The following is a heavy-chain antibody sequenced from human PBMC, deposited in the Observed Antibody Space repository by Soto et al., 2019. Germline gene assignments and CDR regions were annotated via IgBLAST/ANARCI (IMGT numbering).Heavy chain of an antibody. Sequence: EVQLVESGGGLVKPGGSLRLSCAASGFTFSDAWMNWARQAPGKGLEWVGRINSQVYGGTTDYSAPVKGRFTISRDDSTATMYLQMNSLETEDTGVYYCTSHDATEQNFVPYWGQGTLVTVSS. CDR3: TSHDATEQNFVPY. J-gene: IGHJ4*02. CDR2: INSQVYGGTT. D-gene: IGHD1-7*01. V-gene: IGHV3-15*07. CDR1: GFTFSDAW.